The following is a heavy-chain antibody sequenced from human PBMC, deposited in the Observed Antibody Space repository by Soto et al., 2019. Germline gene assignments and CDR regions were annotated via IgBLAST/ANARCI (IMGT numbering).Heavy chain of an antibody. J-gene: IGHJ5*02. D-gene: IGHD3-3*01. CDR2: IWYDGSNK. CDR1: GFTFSGYG. V-gene: IGHV3-33*01. CDR3: ARADYDFWSGYHPRFNWFDP. Sequence: GGSLRLSCAASGFTFSGYGMHGVRQSPGKGLEWVAVIWYDGSNKYYADSVKGRFTISRDNSKNTLYLQMNSLRAEDTAVYYCARADYDFWSGYHPRFNWFDPWGQGTLVTVSS.